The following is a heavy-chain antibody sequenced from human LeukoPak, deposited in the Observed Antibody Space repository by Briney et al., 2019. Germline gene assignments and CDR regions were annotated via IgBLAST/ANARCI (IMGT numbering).Heavy chain of an antibody. CDR2: INPSGGST. V-gene: IGHV1-46*01. CDR1: GYSFTSYF. J-gene: IGHJ3*02. Sequence: KISCKGSGYSFTSYFMHWVRQAPGQGLEWMGIINPSGGSTSYAQKFQGRVTMTRDTSTSTLCMELRSLRSEDTAVYYCARMHDYGDYQYAFDIWGQGTMVTVSS. D-gene: IGHD4-17*01. CDR3: ARMHDYGDYQYAFDI.